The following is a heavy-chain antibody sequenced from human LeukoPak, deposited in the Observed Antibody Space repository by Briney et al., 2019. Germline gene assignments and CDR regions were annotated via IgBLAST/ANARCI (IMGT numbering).Heavy chain of an antibody. CDR2: IHQGGTT. V-gene: IGHV4-4*02. D-gene: IGHD3-10*01. J-gene: IGHJ4*02. Sequence: PSETLSLTCAVSSDSIITNDWWNWVRQSPGKGLEWIGEIHQGGTTHYSPSLKSRITMSMDKSKNQISLRLNSVTAADTALYYCARRHYGSGNIDSWGQGTLVTVSS. CDR3: ARRHYGSGNIDS. CDR1: SDSIITNDW.